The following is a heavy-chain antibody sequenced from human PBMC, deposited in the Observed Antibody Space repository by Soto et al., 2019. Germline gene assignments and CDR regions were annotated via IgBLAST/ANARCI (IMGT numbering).Heavy chain of an antibody. CDR1: GFTFSSYG. D-gene: IGHD1-1*01. V-gene: IGHV3-30*18. CDR2: ISYDGSNK. J-gene: IGHJ3*02. Sequence: QVQLVESGGGVVQPGRSLRLSCAASGFTFSSYGMHWVRQAPGKGLEWVAVISYDGSNKYYADSVKGRFTISRDNSKNTLYLQMNSLRAEGTAVYYCAKDTWREQGDAFDIWGQGTMVTVSS. CDR3: AKDTWREQGDAFDI.